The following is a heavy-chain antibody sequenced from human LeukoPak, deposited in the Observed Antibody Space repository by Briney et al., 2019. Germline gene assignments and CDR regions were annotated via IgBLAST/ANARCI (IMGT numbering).Heavy chain of an antibody. CDR3: AVVGGVRAIDI. D-gene: IGHD3-10*01. V-gene: IGHV1-2*02. CDR1: GYTFTGYY. CDR2: VNPNSGGT. J-gene: IGHJ3*02. Sequence: GASLKVSCKASGYTFTGYYMQWVRHGPGHGLEGMGWVNPNSGGTNYAQRFQGRVTITRDKSISTAYMELSRLRSDDTAVYYCAVVGGVRAIDIWGQGTMVTVSS.